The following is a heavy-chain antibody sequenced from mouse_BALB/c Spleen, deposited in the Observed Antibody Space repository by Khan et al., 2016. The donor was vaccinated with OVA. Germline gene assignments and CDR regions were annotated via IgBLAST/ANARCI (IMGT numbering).Heavy chain of an antibody. Sequence: QVQLQQSGAELVKAGASVKMSCKASGYTFTSYWMHWVKQRLGQGLEWFAETNPTNGRTYYNEKFKSKATLNVDKSSSTAYMLLSGPTFEDSAVYYCARSKKIVATYFDYWGQGTTLTVSS. CDR1: GYTFTSYW. CDR2: TNPTNGRT. V-gene: IGHV1S81*02. CDR3: ARSKKIVATYFDY. D-gene: IGHD1-1*01. J-gene: IGHJ2*01.